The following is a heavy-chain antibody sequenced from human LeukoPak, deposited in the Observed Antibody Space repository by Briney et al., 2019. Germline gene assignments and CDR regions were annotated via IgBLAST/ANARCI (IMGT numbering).Heavy chain of an antibody. J-gene: IGHJ3*02. Sequence: GGSLRLSCAASGFTFSSYAMHWVRQAPGKGLEWVAVISYDGSNKYYADSVKGRFTISRDNSRNTLYLQMNSLRAEDTAVYYCARRKVTTLGAFDIWGQGTMVTVSS. CDR2: ISYDGSNK. CDR1: GFTFSSYA. CDR3: ARRKVTTLGAFDI. D-gene: IGHD4-17*01. V-gene: IGHV3-30-3*01.